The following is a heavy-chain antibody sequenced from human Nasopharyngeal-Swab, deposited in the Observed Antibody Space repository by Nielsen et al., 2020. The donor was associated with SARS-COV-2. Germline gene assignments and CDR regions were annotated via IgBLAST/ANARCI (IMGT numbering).Heavy chain of an antibody. D-gene: IGHD3-10*01. CDR3: ARAWGVRGAPYYYYYMDV. J-gene: IGHJ6*03. Sequence: SVKVSCKASGGTFSSYAISWVRQAPGQGLEWMGGIIPILGIANYAQKFQGRVTITADKSTSTAYMELSSLRSEDTAVYYCARAWGVRGAPYYYYYMDVWGKGTTVTVSS. CDR2: IIPILGIA. V-gene: IGHV1-69*10. CDR1: GGTFSSYA.